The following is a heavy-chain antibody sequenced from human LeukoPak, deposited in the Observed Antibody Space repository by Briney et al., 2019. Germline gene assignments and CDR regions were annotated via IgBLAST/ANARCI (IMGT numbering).Heavy chain of an antibody. J-gene: IGHJ4*02. V-gene: IGHV3-48*03. D-gene: IGHD6-13*01. CDR2: ISSSGSTI. Sequence: PGGSLRLSCAASGFTFSSYEMNWVRQAPGKGLEWVSYISSSGSTIYYADSVKGRFTISRDNAKNSLYLQMNSLRAEDTAVYYCARVTAAGHHFDYWGQGTLVTVSS. CDR1: GFTFSSYE. CDR3: ARVTAAGHHFDY.